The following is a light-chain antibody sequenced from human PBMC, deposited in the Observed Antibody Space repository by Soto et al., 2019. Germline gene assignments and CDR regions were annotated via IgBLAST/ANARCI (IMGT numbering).Light chain of an antibody. Sequence: EIVLTQSPATLSLSPGERATLSCRASQSVSSYLAWYQQQPGQAPRLLIYDASNRATGIPARFSGSGSGTDFTLTISSLEPEDFAVYYCQQRSNGPVTFGGGTKVEIK. J-gene: IGKJ4*01. CDR3: QQRSNGPVT. CDR1: QSVSSY. V-gene: IGKV3-11*01. CDR2: DAS.